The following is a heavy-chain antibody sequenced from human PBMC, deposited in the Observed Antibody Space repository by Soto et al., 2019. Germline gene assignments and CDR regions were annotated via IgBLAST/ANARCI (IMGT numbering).Heavy chain of an antibody. J-gene: IGHJ4*02. CDR1: GYAFSFG. CDR2: ISASDGST. CDR3: ATYYFGSGSYYRFDN. D-gene: IGHD3-10*01. V-gene: IGHV1-18*01. Sequence: QLVQSGGEVKKPGASVRVSCKASGYAFSFGFSWVRQAPGQGLEWMGWISASDGSTNSAPRFRGRITLTTDTSTNTAYMDLLSLTSDHTAVYFCATYYFGSGSYYRFDNWGQGTLVTVSS.